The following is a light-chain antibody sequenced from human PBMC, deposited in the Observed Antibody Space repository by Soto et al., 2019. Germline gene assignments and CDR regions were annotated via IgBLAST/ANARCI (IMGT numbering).Light chain of an antibody. CDR1: QSINIY. CDR2: GAS. Sequence: IQMTQSPSSLSASVGDSVTVTCRASQSINIYLNWYQQKPGKAPTLLIYGASSLQSGVPSRFAVGGSRTDFTLTISSLQPEDFAPYYCQQSYRSPYTFGQGTKLEIK. V-gene: IGKV1-39*01. CDR3: QQSYRSPYT. J-gene: IGKJ2*01.